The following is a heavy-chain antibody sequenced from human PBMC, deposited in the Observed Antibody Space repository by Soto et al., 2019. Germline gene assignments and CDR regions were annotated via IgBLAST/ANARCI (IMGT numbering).Heavy chain of an antibody. D-gene: IGHD3-3*01. Sequence: SETLSLTCNVSGGSIIRTNYYWGWVRQHPGKGLEWIGSFFYSGNTYYNPSLKSRVAVSADTSENLFSLRLNSVTAADTAVYYCTSQRLYASGKWSDGFKWLDPWGQGMLVTVSS. J-gene: IGHJ5*02. CDR3: TSQRLYASGKWSDGFKWLDP. CDR2: FFYSGNT. V-gene: IGHV4-39*01. CDR1: GGSIIRTNYY.